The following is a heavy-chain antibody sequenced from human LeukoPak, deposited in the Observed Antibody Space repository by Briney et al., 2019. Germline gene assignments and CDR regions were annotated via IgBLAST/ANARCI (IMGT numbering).Heavy chain of an antibody. CDR3: AGEGPMHDYGDFVYY. D-gene: IGHD4-17*01. J-gene: IGHJ4*02. V-gene: IGHV1-2*06. Sequence: ASVKVSCKASGYTFTGYYMHWVRQAPGQGLEWMGRINPNSGGTNYAQKFQGRVTMTRDTSISTAYMELSRLRSDDTAVYYCAGEGPMHDYGDFVYYWGQGTLVTASS. CDR2: INPNSGGT. CDR1: GYTFTGYY.